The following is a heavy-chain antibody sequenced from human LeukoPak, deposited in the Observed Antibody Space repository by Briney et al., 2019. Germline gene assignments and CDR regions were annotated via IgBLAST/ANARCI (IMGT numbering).Heavy chain of an antibody. V-gene: IGHV4-59*11. CDR2: IYYSGST. CDR1: GGSMSSHY. J-gene: IGHJ4*02. D-gene: IGHD1-26*01. Sequence: SETLSLTCSVSGGSMSSHYWSWIRQPPGKGLEWIGYIYYSGSTNYNPSLKSRVTVSLDTSKNQFSLRLSSVTAADTAVFYCARENSGSYREFDYWGQGTLVTVSS. CDR3: ARENSGSYREFDY.